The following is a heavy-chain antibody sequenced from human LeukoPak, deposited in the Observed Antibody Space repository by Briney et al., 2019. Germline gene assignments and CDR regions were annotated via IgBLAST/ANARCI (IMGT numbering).Heavy chain of an antibody. J-gene: IGHJ5*02. Sequence: SETLSLTCSVSAYSISNGYYWGWIRQSPEKGLEWIGSIYHIGRTYNPSLKSGVTISLATSQNHFSLNLRSVTAADTAVYYCARVTPAGTTGNWFDPWGQGTLVTVSS. D-gene: IGHD4-11*01. CDR3: ARVTPAGTTGNWFDP. CDR2: IYHIGRT. CDR1: AYSISNGYY. V-gene: IGHV4-38-2*02.